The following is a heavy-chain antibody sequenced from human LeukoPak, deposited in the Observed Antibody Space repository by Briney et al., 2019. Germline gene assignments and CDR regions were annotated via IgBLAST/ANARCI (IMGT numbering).Heavy chain of an antibody. V-gene: IGHV4-34*01. CDR2: INHSGST. CDR1: GGSFSGYY. Sequence: SSETLSLTCAVFGGSFSGYYWSWIRQPPGKGLEWIGEINHSGSTNYNPSLKSRVTISVDTSKNQFSLKLSSVTAADTAVYYCARVLRYFDWLWDSNWFDPWGQGTLVTVSS. CDR3: ARVLRYFDWLWDSNWFDP. J-gene: IGHJ5*02. D-gene: IGHD3-9*01.